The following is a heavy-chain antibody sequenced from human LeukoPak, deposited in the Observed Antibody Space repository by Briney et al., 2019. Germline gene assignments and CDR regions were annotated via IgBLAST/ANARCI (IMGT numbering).Heavy chain of an antibody. D-gene: IGHD3-22*01. CDR3: TRLNYFESSGYSPGFDY. V-gene: IGHV3-7*05. J-gene: IGHJ4*02. CDR2: IKQDGSEK. CDR1: GFTFRNYW. Sequence: GGSLRLSCAASGFTFRNYWMTWVRQAPGKGLEWVANIKQDGSEKYYVGSVKGRLTVSRDNAKSSLYLQMNSLRAEDTAVYYCTRLNYFESSGYSPGFDYWGQGTLVTVSS.